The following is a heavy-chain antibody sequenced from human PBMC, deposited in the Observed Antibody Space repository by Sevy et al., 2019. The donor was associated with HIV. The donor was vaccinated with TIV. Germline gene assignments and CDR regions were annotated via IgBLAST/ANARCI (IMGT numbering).Heavy chain of an antibody. CDR1: GYDFSTYW. Sequence: GESLKISCKGSGYDFSTYWIAWVRQMPVKGLELMGIIFPGDSDTRYSPSFQGQVTISADDSIRTSYLQWRSLKASDTAIYYCARRGILLRGGDYFYYGLDVWGQGTTVTVSS. CDR3: ARRGILLRGGDYFYYGLDV. D-gene: IGHD1-26*01. V-gene: IGHV5-51*01. J-gene: IGHJ6*02. CDR2: IFPGDSDT.